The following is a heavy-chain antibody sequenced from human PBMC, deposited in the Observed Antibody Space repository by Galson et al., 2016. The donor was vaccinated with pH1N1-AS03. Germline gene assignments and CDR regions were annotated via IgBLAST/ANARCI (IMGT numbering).Heavy chain of an antibody. CDR3: TRHPRRAAGGLGGFDP. J-gene: IGHJ5*02. D-gene: IGHD6-13*01. V-gene: IGHV3-73*01. CDR1: GFNFSASA. Sequence: SLRLSCAASGFNFSASAMHWVRQTSGKGLEWIGRIRAKAYNYATEYAAPVRGRFTISKDDSKNTAFLQMNSLKIEDRAVYYCTRHPRRAAGGLGGFDPWGQGTLVTVSS. CDR2: IRAKAYNYAT.